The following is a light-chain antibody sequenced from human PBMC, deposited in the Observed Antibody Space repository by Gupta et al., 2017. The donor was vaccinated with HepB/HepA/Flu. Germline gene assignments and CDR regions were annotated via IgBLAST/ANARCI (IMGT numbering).Light chain of an antibody. CDR1: QSVSSK. V-gene: IGKV3-15*01. Sequence: EVVMKQSPATLSLSPGERATLSCRASQSVSSKLAWYQQKPGQAPRLLIYGASTRATGIPARFSGSGSGTEFTLTISSLQSEDFGLYYCRQYDNWPPLTFGGGTKVEIK. CDR3: RQYDNWPPLT. J-gene: IGKJ4*01. CDR2: GAS.